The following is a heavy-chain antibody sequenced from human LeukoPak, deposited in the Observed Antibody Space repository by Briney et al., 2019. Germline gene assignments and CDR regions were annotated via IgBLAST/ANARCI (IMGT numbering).Heavy chain of an antibody. CDR3: ARRRGRTGTARFLDY. D-gene: IGHD5-18*01. CDR1: GGSFSGYY. J-gene: IGHJ4*02. CDR2: INHSGST. V-gene: IGHV4-34*01. Sequence: SETLSLTCAVYGGSFSGYYWSWIRQPPGKGLEWIGEINHSGSTNYNPSLKSRVTISVDTSKNQFSLKLSSVTAADTAVYYCARRRGRTGTARFLDYWGQGTLVTVSS.